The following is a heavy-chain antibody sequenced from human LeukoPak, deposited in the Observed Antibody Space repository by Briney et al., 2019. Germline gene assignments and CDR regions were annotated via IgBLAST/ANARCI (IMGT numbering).Heavy chain of an antibody. J-gene: IGHJ4*02. CDR3: AKDKSGYDSGGTDY. Sequence: GGSLRLSCAASGFTFDDYAMHWVRQAPGKGLEWVSGISWNSCSIGYADSVKGRFTISRDNAKNSLYLQMNSLRAEDTALYYCAKDKSGYDSGGTDYWGQGTLVTVSS. CDR1: GFTFDDYA. V-gene: IGHV3-9*01. CDR2: ISWNSCSI. D-gene: IGHD5-12*01.